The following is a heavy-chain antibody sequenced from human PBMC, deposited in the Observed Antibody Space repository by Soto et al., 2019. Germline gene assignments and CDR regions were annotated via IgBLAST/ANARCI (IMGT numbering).Heavy chain of an antibody. Sequence: PGGSLRLSCAASGFTFSSYWMHWVRQAPGKGLVWVSRINSDGSSTSYADSVKGRFTISRDNAKNTLYLQMNSLRAEDTAVYYCARDSEVLRYVDWLLSTPSNWFDPWGQGTLVTVAS. D-gene: IGHD3-9*01. CDR2: INSDGSST. CDR3: ARDSEVLRYVDWLLSTPSNWFDP. CDR1: GFTFSSYW. J-gene: IGHJ5*02. V-gene: IGHV3-74*01.